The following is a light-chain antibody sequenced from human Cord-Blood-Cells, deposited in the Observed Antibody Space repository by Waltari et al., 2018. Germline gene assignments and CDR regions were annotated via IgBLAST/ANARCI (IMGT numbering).Light chain of an antibody. J-gene: IGKJ2*01. Sequence: IQMTQSPYCLSASVADRVTITCRASQSISSNLNSYQQKPGKAPKLLIYAASSLQSGVPSRFSGSGSGTDFTLTISSLQPEDFATYYCQQSYSTPYTFGQGTKLEIK. V-gene: IGKV1-39*01. CDR1: QSISSN. CDR2: AAS. CDR3: QQSYSTPYT.